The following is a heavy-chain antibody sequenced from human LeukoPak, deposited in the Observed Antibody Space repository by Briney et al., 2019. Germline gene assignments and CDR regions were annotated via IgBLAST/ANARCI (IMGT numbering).Heavy chain of an antibody. CDR1: GGSISSSSYY. Sequence: SETLSLTCTVSGGSISSSSYYWGWIRQPPGKGLEWIGSIYYSGSTYYNPSLKSRVTISVDTSKNQFSLKLSSVTAADTAVYYCARLGRDYGDYPRGWGQGTLVTVSS. CDR2: IYYSGST. V-gene: IGHV4-39*01. CDR3: ARLGRDYGDYPRG. D-gene: IGHD4-17*01. J-gene: IGHJ4*02.